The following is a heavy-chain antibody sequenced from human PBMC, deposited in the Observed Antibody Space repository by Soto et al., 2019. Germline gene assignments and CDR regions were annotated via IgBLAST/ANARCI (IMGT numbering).Heavy chain of an antibody. CDR2: ISSDGTTT. V-gene: IGHV3-74*01. J-gene: IGHJ6*02. Sequence: HPGGSLRLSCGGSGFTFRGYWMHWVRQSPGKGLVWVSRISSDGTTTAYADSVKGRFTISRDNSKNTLFLQMTSLRADDTAVYYCTHCRGESCHGGYFGMDVWGQGTTVTVSS. CDR3: THCRGESCHGGYFGMDV. CDR1: GFTFRGYW. D-gene: IGHD2-15*01.